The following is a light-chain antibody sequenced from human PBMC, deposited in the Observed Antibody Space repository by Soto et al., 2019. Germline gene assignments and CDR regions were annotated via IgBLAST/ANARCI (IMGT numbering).Light chain of an antibody. CDR2: GAS. Sequence: EILMTQSPDTLSVSPGERATLSCRASQSVGSDLAWYQQKPGQAPRLLIYGASNRAPGLPARFSGSGSGTDFTLTTSNLQSEDFAVYYCQQYSTWPPLHTFGQGTKLEIK. CDR1: QSVGSD. CDR3: QQYSTWPPLHT. V-gene: IGKV3-15*01. J-gene: IGKJ2*01.